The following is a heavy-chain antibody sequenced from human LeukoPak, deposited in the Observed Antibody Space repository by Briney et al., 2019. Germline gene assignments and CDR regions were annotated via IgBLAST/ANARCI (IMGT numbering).Heavy chain of an antibody. D-gene: IGHD2-2*01. CDR3: ARDSASIYCSSTSCYFDY. V-gene: IGHV3-9*01. J-gene: IGHJ4*02. CDR1: GFTFDDYA. Sequence: GRSLRLSCAASGFTFDDYAMHWVRQAPGKGLEWVSSISWNSGIIGYADSVKGRFTISRDSAKNSLYLQMNSLRAEDTAVYYCARDSASIYCSSTSCYFDYWGQGTLVTVSS. CDR2: ISWNSGII.